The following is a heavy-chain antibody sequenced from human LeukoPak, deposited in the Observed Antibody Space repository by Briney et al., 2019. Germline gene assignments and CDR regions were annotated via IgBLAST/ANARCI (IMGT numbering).Heavy chain of an antibody. Sequence: SETLSLTCAVYGGSFSGYYWSWIRQPPGEGLEWIGEIHQSGSANYNPSLKSRLSISLDTSKNQFSLKLTSVTAADTAIYYCARGIPLLKWFDPWGLGTLVTVSS. CDR3: ARGIPLLKWFDP. J-gene: IGHJ5*02. D-gene: IGHD2-21*01. CDR1: GGSFSGYY. V-gene: IGHV4-34*01. CDR2: IHQSGSA.